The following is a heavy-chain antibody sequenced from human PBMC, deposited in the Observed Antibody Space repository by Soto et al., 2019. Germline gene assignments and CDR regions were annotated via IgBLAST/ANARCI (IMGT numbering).Heavy chain of an antibody. CDR1: GFTFSSYA. CDR2: ISGSGGST. Sequence: EVQLLESGGGLVRPGGSLRLSCAASGFTFSSYAMSWVRQAPGKGLEWVSAISGSGGSTYYADSVKGRFTISRDNSKNTLYLQMNSLRAEDTAVYYCAKRMRFLEWLLEAYYYYGMDVWGQGTTVTVSS. V-gene: IGHV3-23*01. J-gene: IGHJ6*02. CDR3: AKRMRFLEWLLEAYYYYGMDV. D-gene: IGHD3-3*01.